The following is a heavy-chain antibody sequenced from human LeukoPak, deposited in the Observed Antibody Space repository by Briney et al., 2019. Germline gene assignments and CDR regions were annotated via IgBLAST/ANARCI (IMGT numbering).Heavy chain of an antibody. J-gene: IGHJ4*02. CDR3: ARAEAGVGGEYYFDY. Sequence: PSQTLSLTCSISGGSISRGDYYWTWIRQHPGKGLEWIGYIHYTGNTYYNPSLKSRLTISVDTSKNEFSLKLSSVTAADTAVYYCARAEAGVGGEYYFDYWGQGTLVTVSS. D-gene: IGHD1-26*01. V-gene: IGHV4-31*03. CDR2: IHYTGNT. CDR1: GGSISRGDYY.